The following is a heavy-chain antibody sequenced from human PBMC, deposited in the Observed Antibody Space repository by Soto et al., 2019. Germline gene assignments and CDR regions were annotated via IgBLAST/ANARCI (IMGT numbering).Heavy chain of an antibody. V-gene: IGHV3-23*01. J-gene: IGHJ4*02. CDR1: GITFRTGT. Sequence: GALRLSGAGSGITFRTGTITRVPPAPWKGMEWVSAISGSGGSTYYADSVKGRFTISRDNSKNTLYLQMNSLRAEDTAVYYCAKPTAADSSGWYIVVVGGDFAYWGQGTLVTVSS. D-gene: IGHD6-19*01. CDR3: AKPTAADSSGWYIVVVGGDFAY. CDR2: ISGSGGST.